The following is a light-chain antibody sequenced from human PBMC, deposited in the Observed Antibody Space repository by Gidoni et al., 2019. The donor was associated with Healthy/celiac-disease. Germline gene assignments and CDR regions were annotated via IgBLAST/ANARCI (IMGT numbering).Light chain of an antibody. CDR3: QQYGSSPRLT. Sequence: EIVLTQSPGTLSLSPGERATLSCRASQSVSSSYLAWYQQKPGQAPSLLIYGASSSATGIPDRFSGSGSGTDFTLTISRLEPEDFAVYYCQQYGSSPRLTFGGGTKVEIK. V-gene: IGKV3-20*01. J-gene: IGKJ4*01. CDR2: GAS. CDR1: QSVSSSY.